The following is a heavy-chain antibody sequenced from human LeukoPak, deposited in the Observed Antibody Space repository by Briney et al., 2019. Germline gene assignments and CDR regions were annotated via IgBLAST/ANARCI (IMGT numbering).Heavy chain of an antibody. CDR2: IYWDDDK. V-gene: IGHV2-5*02. J-gene: IGHJ4*02. CDR3: AHVDYGDHPDY. D-gene: IGHD4-17*01. Sequence: SGPTLVKPTQTLTLTCTFSGFSLSTSGVGVGWIRQPPGKAMEWLALIYWDDDKRYSPSLKSKLTITKDTSKNQVVLTMTNMDPVDTATYYCAHVDYGDHPDYWGQGTLVTVSS. CDR1: GFSLSTSGVG.